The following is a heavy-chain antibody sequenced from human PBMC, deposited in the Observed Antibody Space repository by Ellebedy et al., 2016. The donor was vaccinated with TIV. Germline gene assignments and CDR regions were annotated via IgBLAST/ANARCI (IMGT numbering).Heavy chain of an antibody. D-gene: IGHD5-18*01. CDR3: ARTIQLWPHFDY. CDR1: GYTFTSHD. V-gene: IGHV1-69*13. CDR2: IIPIFGTA. J-gene: IGHJ4*02. Sequence: ASVKVSCKASGYTFTSHDINWVRQAPGQGLEWMGGIIPIFGTANYAQKFQGRVTITADESTSTAYMELRSLRSDDTAVYYCARTIQLWPHFDYWGQGTLVTVSS.